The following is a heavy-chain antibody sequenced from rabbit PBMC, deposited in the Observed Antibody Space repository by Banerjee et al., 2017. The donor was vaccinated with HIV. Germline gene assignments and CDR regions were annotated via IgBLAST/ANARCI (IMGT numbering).Heavy chain of an antibody. J-gene: IGHJ4*01. CDR3: VRGGYDENYFNL. V-gene: IGHV1S45*01. Sequence: QEHLVESGGGLVQPGGSLKVSCKASGFDFSNYGVSWVRQAPGKGLEWIGCIYTGSGYTYYASWAKGRFTISKTSSTTVTLQMTSLTAADTATYFCVRGGYDENYFNLWGPGTLSPS. CDR2: IYTGSGYT. CDR1: GFDFSNYG. D-gene: IGHD2-1*01.